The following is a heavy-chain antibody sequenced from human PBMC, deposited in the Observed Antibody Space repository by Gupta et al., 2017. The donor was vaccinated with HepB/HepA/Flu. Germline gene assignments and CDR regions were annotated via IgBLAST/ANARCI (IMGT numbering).Heavy chain of an antibody. CDR3: ARVPPGIAVTRNENWYFDL. Sequence: QVQLQESGPGLVKPSDTLSLTCAVSGYSISSSNWWGWIRQPPGKGLEWIGYIYYSGSTYYNPSLKSRVTMSVDTSKNQFSLKLSSVTAVDTAVYYCARVPPGIAVTRNENWYFDLWGRGTLVTVSS. V-gene: IGHV4-28*03. CDR1: GYSISSSNW. D-gene: IGHD6-19*01. J-gene: IGHJ2*01. CDR2: IYYSGST.